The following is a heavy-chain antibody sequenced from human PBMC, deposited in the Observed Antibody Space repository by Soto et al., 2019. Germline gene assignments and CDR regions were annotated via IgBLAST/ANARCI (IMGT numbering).Heavy chain of an antibody. D-gene: IGHD5-12*01. CDR3: ARDSGSGYDPLDH. V-gene: IGHV4-59*01. CDR2: IYYNGNT. J-gene: IGHJ4*02. Sequence: PSETLSLTCTVSGASISTYYWTWIRQPPGKGLEWIGYIYYNGNTNYNPSLKSRVTISVDTSKNQFSLKLNSVTAVDTALYYCARDSGSGYDPLDHWGQGILVTV. CDR1: GASISTYY.